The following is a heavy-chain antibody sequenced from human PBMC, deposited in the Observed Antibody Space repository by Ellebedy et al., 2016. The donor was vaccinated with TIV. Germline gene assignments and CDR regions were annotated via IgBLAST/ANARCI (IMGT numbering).Heavy chain of an antibody. CDR1: GFTFSSYG. D-gene: IGHD2-2*01. Sequence: PGGSLRLSCAASGFTFSSYGMHWVRQAPGKGLEWVAVIWYDGSNKYYADSVKGRFTISRDNSKNTLYLQMNSLRAEDTAVYYCARGGKYCSSTSCYGNDYWGQGTLVTVSS. V-gene: IGHV3-33*01. CDR2: IWYDGSNK. J-gene: IGHJ4*02. CDR3: ARGGKYCSSTSCYGNDY.